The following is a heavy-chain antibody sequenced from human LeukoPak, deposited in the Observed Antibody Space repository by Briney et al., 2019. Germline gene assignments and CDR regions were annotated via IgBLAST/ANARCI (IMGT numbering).Heavy chain of an antibody. CDR1: GFTFGSYS. CDR2: ISSSSSYI. J-gene: IGHJ3*02. Sequence: PGGSLRLSCAASGFTFGSYSMNCVRHAPGKRLGLVSSISSSSSYIYYADSVKGRFTIARDNAKNSLYLQMNSLRAEDTAVYYCARVRADDDAFDIWGQGTLVAVSS. V-gene: IGHV3-21*01. CDR3: ARVRADDDAFDI. D-gene: IGHD6-25*01.